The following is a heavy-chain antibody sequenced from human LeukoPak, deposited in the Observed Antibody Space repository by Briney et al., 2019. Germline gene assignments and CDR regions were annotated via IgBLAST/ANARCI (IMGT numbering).Heavy chain of an antibody. CDR3: ARARVLRFLEWFL. CDR2: ISAYNGNT. V-gene: IGHV1-18*01. CDR1: GYTFTSYG. J-gene: IGHJ4*02. Sequence: ASVKVSCKASGYTFTSYGISWVRQAPGQGLEWMGWISAYNGNTDYAQKLQGRVTMTTDTSTSTAYMELRSLRSDNTAVYYCARARVLRFLEWFLWGQGTLVTVSS. D-gene: IGHD3-3*01.